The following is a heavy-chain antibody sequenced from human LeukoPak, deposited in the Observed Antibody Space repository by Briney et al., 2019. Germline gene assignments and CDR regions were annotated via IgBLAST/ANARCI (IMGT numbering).Heavy chain of an antibody. CDR1: GYTFTGYY. CDR2: INPNSGGT. D-gene: IGHD6-13*01. CDR3: ARRYSSSWWSFDY. J-gene: IGHJ4*02. V-gene: IGHV1-2*02. Sequence: ASVKVSCKASGYTFTGYYMHWARQAPGQGLEWMGWINPNSGGTNYAQKFQGRVTMTRDTSISTAYMELSRLRSDDTAVYYCARRYSSSWWSFDYWGQGTLVTVSS.